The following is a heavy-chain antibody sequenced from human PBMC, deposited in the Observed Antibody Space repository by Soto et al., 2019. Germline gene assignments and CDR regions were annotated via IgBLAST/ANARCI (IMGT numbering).Heavy chain of an antibody. CDR2: IGAYNGNT. J-gene: IGHJ6*02. CDR1: GYTFTSYG. Sequence: ASVKVSCKASGYTFTSYGISWVRQAPGQGLEWMGWIGAYNGNTNYAQKLQGRVTMTTDTSTSTAYMELRSLRSDDTAVYYCARDRGSYYDFWSGYSIDYYYYGMDVWGQGTTVTVSS. CDR3: ARDRGSYYDFWSGYSIDYYYYGMDV. D-gene: IGHD3-3*01. V-gene: IGHV1-18*01.